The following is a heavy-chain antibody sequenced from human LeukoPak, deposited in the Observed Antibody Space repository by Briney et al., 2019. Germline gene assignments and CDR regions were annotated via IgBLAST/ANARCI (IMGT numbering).Heavy chain of an antibody. J-gene: IGHJ4*02. CDR1: GYAFTGYY. CDR3: ARDSRVAADY. CDR2: IDPNTGGT. V-gene: IGHV1-2*06. D-gene: IGHD6-19*01. Sequence: VASVKVSCKASGYAFTGYYVHWVRQAPGQGLEWMGRIDPNTGGTNYAQKFQGRVTMTRDTSISTAYMELSRLRSDDTAVYYCARDSRVAADYWGQGTLASVSS.